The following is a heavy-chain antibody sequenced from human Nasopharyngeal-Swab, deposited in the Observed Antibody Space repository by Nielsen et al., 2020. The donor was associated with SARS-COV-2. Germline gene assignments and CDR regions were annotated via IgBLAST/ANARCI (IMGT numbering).Heavy chain of an antibody. D-gene: IGHD2-2*01. J-gene: IGHJ5*02. V-gene: IGHV3-9*01. CDR3: AKGKEAIVVVPGILNWFDP. Sequence: SLKISCAASGFTFDDYAMHWVRQAPGKGLEWVSGISWNSGSIGYADSVKGRFTISRDNAKNSLYLQMNGLRAEDTALYYCAKGKEAIVVVPGILNWFDPWGQGTLVTVSS. CDR2: ISWNSGSI. CDR1: GFTFDDYA.